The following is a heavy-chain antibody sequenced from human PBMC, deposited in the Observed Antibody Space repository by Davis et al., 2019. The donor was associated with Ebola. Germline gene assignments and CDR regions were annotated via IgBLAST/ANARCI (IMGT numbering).Heavy chain of an antibody. V-gene: IGHV1-46*01. Sequence: AASVKVSCKASGYTFTGYYMHWVRQAPGQGPEWMGIINPSGGSTSYAQKFQGRVTMTRDTSTSTAYMELSSLRSEDTAVYYCARGDFWSGDVVREMNYGMDVWGRGTTVTVSS. D-gene: IGHD3-3*01. CDR2: INPSGGST. CDR1: GYTFTGYY. CDR3: ARGDFWSGDVVREMNYGMDV. J-gene: IGHJ6*02.